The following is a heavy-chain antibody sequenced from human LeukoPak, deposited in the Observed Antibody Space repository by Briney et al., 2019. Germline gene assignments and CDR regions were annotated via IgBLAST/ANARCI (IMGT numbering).Heavy chain of an antibody. Sequence: SETLSLTCTVSGGSISSYYWSWIRQPPGKGLEWIGYIYYSGSTNYNPSLKSRVTISVDTSKNQFSLRLSSVTAADTAVYYCARAYYYYYMDVWGKGTTVTVSS. CDR3: ARAYYYYYMDV. J-gene: IGHJ6*03. CDR2: IYYSGST. CDR1: GGSISSYY. V-gene: IGHV4-59*01.